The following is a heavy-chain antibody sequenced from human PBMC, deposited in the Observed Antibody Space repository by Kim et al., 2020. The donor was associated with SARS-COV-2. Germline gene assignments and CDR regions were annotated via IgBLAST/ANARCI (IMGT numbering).Heavy chain of an antibody. D-gene: IGHD7-27*01. CDR3: AKDLLANWGWAFDI. CDR1: GFSFSSCG. V-gene: IGHV3-33*06. Sequence: GGSLRLSCAESGFSFSSCGMHWVRQAPGKGLEWVAVIWYDGSNKNYADSVKGRFTISRDNSKNTLYLQMNSLRAEDTAVYYCAKDLLANWGWAFDIWGQGTMVTASS. J-gene: IGHJ3*02. CDR2: IWYDGSNK.